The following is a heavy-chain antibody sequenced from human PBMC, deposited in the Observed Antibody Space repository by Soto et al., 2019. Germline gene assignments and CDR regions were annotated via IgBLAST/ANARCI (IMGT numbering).Heavy chain of an antibody. Sequence: PGGALTLSCGASGFTFSDHYMAWIRQAPGKGLEIVAHMSGSGSSEDYGDSVKGRFSIFRENSKNLLFLQMFFLRAEDTAVYYCAREISYVFGGHLYYRMDVSGQGTAVPVYS. CDR3: AREISYVFGGHLYYRMDV. CDR1: GFTFSDHY. J-gene: IGHJ6*02. D-gene: IGHD3-16*01. V-gene: IGHV3-11*01. CDR2: MSGSGSSE.